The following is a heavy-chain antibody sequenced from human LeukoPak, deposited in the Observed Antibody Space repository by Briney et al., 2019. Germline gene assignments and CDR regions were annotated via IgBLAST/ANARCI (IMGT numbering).Heavy chain of an antibody. CDR1: GFTFSSYA. CDR3: AWSTVITTKKYYFDY. Sequence: GGSLRLSCEASGFTFSSYAMGWVRQTPGKGLEWVSAIAGSGATPYYADSVKGRFTISKDNSKNTLYLQMNSLRVEDTAVYYCAWSTVITTKKYYFDYWGQGTLVTVSS. D-gene: IGHD4-17*01. V-gene: IGHV3-23*01. J-gene: IGHJ4*02. CDR2: IAGSGATP.